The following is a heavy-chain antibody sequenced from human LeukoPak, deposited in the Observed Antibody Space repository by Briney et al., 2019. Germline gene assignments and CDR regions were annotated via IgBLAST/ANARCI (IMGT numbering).Heavy chain of an antibody. J-gene: IGHJ4*02. CDR3: ARDWEGYDSSAYYNYFDY. Sequence: SQPLSLTCTVSGGSISSGGYYWSWIRQHPGKGLEWIGYIYYGGSTYYNPSLKSRVTISVDTSKNQFSLKLSSLTAADTAVYYCARDWEGYDSSAYYNYFDYWGQGTLVTVSS. V-gene: IGHV4-31*03. CDR1: GGSISSGGYY. CDR2: IYYGGST. D-gene: IGHD3-22*01.